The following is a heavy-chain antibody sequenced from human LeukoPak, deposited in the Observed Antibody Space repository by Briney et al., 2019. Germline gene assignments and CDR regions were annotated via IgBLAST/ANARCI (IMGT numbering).Heavy chain of an antibody. CDR3: ASRGMDIIMVRGIGLSPPSTFDY. J-gene: IGHJ4*02. CDR1: GYTFAGYY. Sequence: ASVKVSCKASGYTFAGYYMHGVRQAPGQGLEWMGWINPNSGGTNYAQKFQGRVTMTRDTSISTAYMELSRLTSDDTAVYYCASRGMDIIMVRGIGLSPPSTFDYWGQGTLVTVSS. CDR2: INPNSGGT. D-gene: IGHD3-10*01. V-gene: IGHV1-2*02.